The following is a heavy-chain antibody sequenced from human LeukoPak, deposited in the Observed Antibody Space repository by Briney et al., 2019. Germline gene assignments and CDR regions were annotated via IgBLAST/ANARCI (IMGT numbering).Heavy chain of an antibody. CDR2: ISAYNGNT. Sequence: ASVKVSCKASGYTFTSYGITWVRQATGQGLEWMGWISAYNGNTTYAQKLQGRVTMTTDTSTSTAYMELRSLRSDDTAVYYCARRTRGYPDYWGQGTLVTVSS. CDR3: ARRTRGYPDY. D-gene: IGHD5-12*01. CDR1: GYTFTSYG. J-gene: IGHJ4*02. V-gene: IGHV1-18*01.